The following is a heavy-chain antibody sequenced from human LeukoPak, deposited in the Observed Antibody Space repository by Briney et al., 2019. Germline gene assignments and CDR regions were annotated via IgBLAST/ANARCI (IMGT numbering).Heavy chain of an antibody. CDR2: IYRSGIT. CDR3: ARAPSDWGATNWFDP. Sequence: SETLSLTCTVSGGSVSAYYWNWIRQRPGRGLEWIGFIYRSGITSYNPSLKSRVTISIDTSKNDFSLNLTSVTAADTAVYYCARAPSDWGATNWFDPWGHGTLVTVSS. CDR1: GGSVSAYY. V-gene: IGHV4-59*02. D-gene: IGHD7-27*01. J-gene: IGHJ5*02.